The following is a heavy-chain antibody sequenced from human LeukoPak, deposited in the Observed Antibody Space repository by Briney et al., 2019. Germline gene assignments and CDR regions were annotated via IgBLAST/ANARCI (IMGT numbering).Heavy chain of an antibody. J-gene: IGHJ2*01. CDR2: IKQDGSEK. D-gene: IGHD3-3*01. CDR3: ARAEWSNWYFDL. CDR1: GFTFTTYW. Sequence: PGGSLRLSCAASGFTFTTYWMSWVRQAPGKGLEWLANIKQDGSEKYYVDSVKGRFTISRDNAKNSLFLQMNSLRAEDTAVYYCARAEWSNWYFDLWGRGTLVTVSS. V-gene: IGHV3-7*03.